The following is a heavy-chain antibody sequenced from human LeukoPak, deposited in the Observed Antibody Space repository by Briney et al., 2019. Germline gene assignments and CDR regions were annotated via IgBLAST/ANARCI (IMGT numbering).Heavy chain of an antibody. D-gene: IGHD6-13*01. V-gene: IGHV4-34*01. J-gene: IGHJ4*02. Sequence: PSETLSLNFAVYGGSFRGYYWGWIRQPPGKGREGFGEVNHNESTNYSPPLKSRVTISIAASKNLFSLTLSSLPAEDTAVYYCARGRCRAAEGGTVGYWGQGTLVTVSS. CDR2: VNHNEST. CDR3: ARGRCRAAEGGTVGY. CDR1: GGSFRGYY.